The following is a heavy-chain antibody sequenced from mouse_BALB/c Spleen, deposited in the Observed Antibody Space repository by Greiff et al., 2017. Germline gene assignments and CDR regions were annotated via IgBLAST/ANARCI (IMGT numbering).Heavy chain of an antibody. V-gene: IGHV5-15*02. D-gene: IGHD2-14*01. CDR2: ISNLAYSI. CDR1: GFTFSDYG. Sequence: EVKLVESGGGLVQPGGSRKLSCAASGFTFSDYGMAWVRQAPGKGPEWVAFISNLAYSIYYADTVTGRFTISRENAKNTLYLEMSSLRSEDTAMYYCARAREYEGYAMDYWGQGTSVTVSS. J-gene: IGHJ4*01. CDR3: ARAREYEGYAMDY.